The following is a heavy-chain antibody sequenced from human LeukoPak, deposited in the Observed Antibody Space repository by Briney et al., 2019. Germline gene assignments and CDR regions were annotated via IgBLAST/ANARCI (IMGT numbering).Heavy chain of an antibody. CDR3: ANLAGEHGSGSPYYYYYMDV. J-gene: IGHJ6*03. CDR1: GFTFSSYG. Sequence: GGSLRLSCAASGFTFSSYGMHWVRQAPGKGLEWVAFIRYDGSNKYYADSVKGRFTISRDNSKNTLYLQMNSLRAEDTAVYYCANLAGEHGSGSPYYYYYMDVWGKGTTVTISS. D-gene: IGHD3-10*01. V-gene: IGHV3-30*02. CDR2: IRYDGSNK.